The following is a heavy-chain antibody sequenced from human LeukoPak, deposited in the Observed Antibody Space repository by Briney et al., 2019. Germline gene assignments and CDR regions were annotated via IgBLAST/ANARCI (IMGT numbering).Heavy chain of an antibody. Sequence: SGPALVKPAQTLTLTCTFSGFSLTTIGMCVSWIRQPPGKALEWLARIDWDDDKYYSTSLKTRLTISKDTSKNQVVLTMTNMDPVDTATYYCARIRPVFDSSGYYYSDHWGQGTLVTVSS. CDR2: IDWDDDK. J-gene: IGHJ4*02. CDR1: GFSLTTIGMC. V-gene: IGHV2-70*11. CDR3: ARIRPVFDSSGYYYSDH. D-gene: IGHD3-22*01.